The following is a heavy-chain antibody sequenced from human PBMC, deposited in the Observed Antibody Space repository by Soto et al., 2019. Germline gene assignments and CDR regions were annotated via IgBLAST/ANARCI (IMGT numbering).Heavy chain of an antibody. CDR1: GYTFTSYA. J-gene: IGHJ6*02. V-gene: IGHV1-3*01. CDR3: ARFRVTTTGGDYYYGMDV. Sequence: GPSVKVSCKASGYTFTSYAMHWVRQAPGQRLEWMGWINAGNGNTKYSQKFQGRVTITRDTSASTAYMELSSLRSEDTAVYYCARFRVTTTGGDYYYGMDVWGQGTTVTVSS. D-gene: IGHD4-4*01. CDR2: INAGNGNT.